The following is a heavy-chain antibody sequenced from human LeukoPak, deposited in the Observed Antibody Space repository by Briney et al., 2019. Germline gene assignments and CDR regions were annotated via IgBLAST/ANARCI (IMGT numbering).Heavy chain of an antibody. Sequence: KPSETLSLTCTVSGGFISSYYWSWIRQPPGKGLEWIGYSNYRGSTDYNPSLKSRVTFSVDTSKNQFSLRLSSVTAADTAVYYCGRRTYCDTLTGYNYWYFDLWGRGTLVTVSS. CDR3: GRRTYCDTLTGYNYWYFDL. J-gene: IGHJ2*01. D-gene: IGHD3-9*01. CDR2: SNYRGST. CDR1: GGFISSYY. V-gene: IGHV4-59*01.